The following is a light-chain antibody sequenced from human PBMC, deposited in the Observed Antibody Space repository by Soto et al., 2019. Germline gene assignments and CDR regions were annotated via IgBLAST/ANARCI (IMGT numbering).Light chain of an antibody. CDR3: LQYDNYPLT. J-gene: IGKJ4*01. CDR2: KAS. CDR1: QSIGRE. Sequence: DIEMTQSPSTLPASIGDRVTITCRASQSIGRELAWYQQKPGKAPKLLIYKASSLESGVPSTFRGSGSGTEFSLTVSSLQPDDFATYYCLQYDNYPLTFGGGTKVDIK. V-gene: IGKV1-5*03.